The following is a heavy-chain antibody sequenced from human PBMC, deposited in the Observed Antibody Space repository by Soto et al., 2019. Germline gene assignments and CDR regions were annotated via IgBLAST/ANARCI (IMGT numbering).Heavy chain of an antibody. V-gene: IGHV4-4*02. CDR1: GGSISSSNW. CDR2: IYHSGST. D-gene: IGHD3-22*01. CDR3: ASLRITMIVPQKENYYYYYGMDV. Sequence: QVQLQESGPGLVKPSGTLSLTCAVSGGSISSSNWWSWVRQPPGKGLEWIGEIYHSGSTNYNPSLKSRVTISVDKSKNQFSLKLSSVTAADTAVYYCASLRITMIVPQKENYYYYYGMDVWGQGTTVTVSS. J-gene: IGHJ6*02.